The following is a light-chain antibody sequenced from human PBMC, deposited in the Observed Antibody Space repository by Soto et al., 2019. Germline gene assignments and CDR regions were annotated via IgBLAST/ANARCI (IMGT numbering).Light chain of an antibody. J-gene: IGKJ2*01. V-gene: IGKV3-11*01. CDR1: QSIGNY. Sequence: IVLTQSPATLSLSPGERAALSCRASQSIGNYLAWYQQIPGQAPRLLIYDASNRATGIPARFSGSGSGTDFTLTISSLEPEDFAVYYCQQRSNWPTFGQGTKVDIK. CDR2: DAS. CDR3: QQRSNWPT.